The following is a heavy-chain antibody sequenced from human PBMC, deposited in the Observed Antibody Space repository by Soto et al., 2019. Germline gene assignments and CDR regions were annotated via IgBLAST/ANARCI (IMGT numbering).Heavy chain of an antibody. CDR3: ARMNQLAPKRNAFDI. CDR1: GGSFISYF. D-gene: IGHD2-2*01. V-gene: IGHV4-59*01. CDR2: IHYSGNT. J-gene: IGHJ3*02. Sequence: SETLSLTCTVAGGSFISYFWTWVSQSPGKGLQWIGYIHYSGNTNYNPSLKSRLSMSVDTSKNQFSLRLTSVTAADTAVYYCARMNQLAPKRNAFDIWGLGTMVTVS.